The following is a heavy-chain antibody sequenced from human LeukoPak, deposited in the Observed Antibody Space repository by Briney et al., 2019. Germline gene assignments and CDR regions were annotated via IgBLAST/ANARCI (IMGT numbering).Heavy chain of an antibody. CDR2: GDYSGGT. V-gene: IGHV4-39*07. Sequence: PSETLSLTCTVSGDSFTSVTDYWAWIRQPPGKGLEWIASGDYSGGTYYNPSLESRVAISADMSKNQISLKLTSVTGGDTAVYYCARLSVIVGAALEYYYYYMDVWGQGTTVTVSS. CDR1: GDSFTSVTDY. J-gene: IGHJ6*03. CDR3: ARLSVIVGAALEYYYYYMDV. D-gene: IGHD1-26*01.